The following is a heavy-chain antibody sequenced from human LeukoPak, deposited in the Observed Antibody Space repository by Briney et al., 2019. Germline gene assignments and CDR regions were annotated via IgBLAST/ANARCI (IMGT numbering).Heavy chain of an antibody. D-gene: IGHD6-13*01. Sequence: SETLSLTCSVTGDSIANKYWSWIRQPPGKGLEWIGYIYYSGSTNYNPSLKSRVTISVDTSKNQFSLRLSSVTAADTAVYYCARHDYSSSWYGGFDYWGQGTLVTVSS. J-gene: IGHJ4*02. CDR2: IYYSGST. V-gene: IGHV4-59*08. CDR3: ARHDYSSSWYGGFDY. CDR1: GDSIANKY.